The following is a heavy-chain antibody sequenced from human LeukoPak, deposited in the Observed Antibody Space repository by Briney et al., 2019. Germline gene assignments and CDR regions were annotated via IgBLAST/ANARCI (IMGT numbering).Heavy chain of an antibody. V-gene: IGHV4-4*08. CDR3: ARDDILTGYPFDY. Sequence: PSETLSLTCTVSGGPITYDYWSWIRQSPGKGLEWIGYIYTSGTTNYNPSLESRVTISVDTSKNQFSLKLSSVTAADTAVYYCARDDILTGYPFDYWGQGTLVTVSS. CDR1: GGPITYDY. CDR2: IYTSGTT. D-gene: IGHD3-9*01. J-gene: IGHJ4*02.